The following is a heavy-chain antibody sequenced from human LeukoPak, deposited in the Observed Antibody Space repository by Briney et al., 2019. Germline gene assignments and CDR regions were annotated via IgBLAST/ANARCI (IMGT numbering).Heavy chain of an antibody. D-gene: IGHD3-3*02. CDR3: ARDSTWVRSFDY. V-gene: IGHV3-21*01. CDR1: GFTFNTYT. CDR2: ISSSSSYI. J-gene: IGHJ4*02. Sequence: GGSLRLSCVASGFTFNTYTMNWVRQAPGRGLEWVSSISSSSSYIYYADSVKGRFTISRDNAKNSLYLQMNSLRAEDTAVYYCARDSTWVRSFDYWGQGTLVTVPS.